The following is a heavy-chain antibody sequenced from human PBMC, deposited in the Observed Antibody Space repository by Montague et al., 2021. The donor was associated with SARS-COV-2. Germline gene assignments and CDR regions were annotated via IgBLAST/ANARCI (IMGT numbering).Heavy chain of an antibody. CDR1: GFTFSSYE. D-gene: IGHD6-19*01. CDR3: ARGPYSSDQLFHYYYGMDV. J-gene: IGHJ6*02. V-gene: IGHV3-21*01. CDR2: ISSSSSYI. Sequence: SLRLSCAASGFTFSSYEMNWVRQAPGKGLEWVSSISSSSSYIYYADSVKGRFTISRDNAKNSLYLQMNSLRAEDTAVYYCARGPYSSDQLFHYYYGMDVWGQGTTVTVSS.